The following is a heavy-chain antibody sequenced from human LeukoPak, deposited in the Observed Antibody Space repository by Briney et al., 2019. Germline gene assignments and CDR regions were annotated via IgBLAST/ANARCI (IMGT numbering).Heavy chain of an antibody. J-gene: IGHJ4*02. CDR2: IRYDGSNK. CDR3: AKDLDIVVVVAATRGLGDY. V-gene: IGHV3-30*02. CDR1: GFTLSGYG. Sequence: GGSLRLSCAASGFTLSGYGMPWVRQAPGKGLEWVAFIRYDGSNKYYADSVKGRFTISRDNSENTLYLQMNSLRAEDTAVYYCAKDLDIVVVVAATRGLGDYWGQGTLVTVSS. D-gene: IGHD2-15*01.